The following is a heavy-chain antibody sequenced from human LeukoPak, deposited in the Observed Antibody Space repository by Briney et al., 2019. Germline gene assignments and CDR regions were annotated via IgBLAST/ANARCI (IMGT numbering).Heavy chain of an antibody. J-gene: IGHJ4*01. D-gene: IGHD2-2*01. CDR2: MNPNTGNT. V-gene: IGHV1-8*01. CDR3: ASGSTSTYDF. Sequence: ASVKVSCKVSGYTFTSFEINWVRQVTGQGLEWMGWMNPNTGNTGYAQKFQGRVTMTRDTSISTVYMELSGLTSEDTAVYFCASGSTSTYDFWGHGTMVTVSS. CDR1: GYTFTSFE.